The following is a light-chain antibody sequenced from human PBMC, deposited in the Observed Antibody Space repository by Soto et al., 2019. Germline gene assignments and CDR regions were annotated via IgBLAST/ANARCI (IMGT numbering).Light chain of an antibody. V-gene: IGLV2-14*01. CDR3: SSHTSSSTLDV. CDR2: DVS. Sequence: QSALTQPASVSGSPGQSITISCTGTSSDVGGYNYVSWYQQHPGKAPKLMIYDVSNRPSGVSNRFSGSKSVNTASLTISGLHAEDEADYYCSSHTSSSTLDVFGTGTKLTVL. J-gene: IGLJ1*01. CDR1: SSDVGGYNY.